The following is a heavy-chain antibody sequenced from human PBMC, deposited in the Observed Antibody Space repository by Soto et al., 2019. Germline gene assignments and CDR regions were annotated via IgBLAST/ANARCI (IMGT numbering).Heavy chain of an antibody. V-gene: IGHV4-38-2*01. J-gene: IGHJ5*02. D-gene: IGHD1-26*01. CDR3: ARGKGGSYYVLFWFDP. CDR2: IYHSGST. Sequence: PSETLSLTCAVSGYSIISGYYWGLIRQPPGKGLEWIGSIYHSGSTYYNPSLKSRVTISVDTSKNQFSLKLSSVTAADTAVYYCARGKGGSYYVLFWFDPWGQGTLVTVSS. CDR1: GYSIISGYY.